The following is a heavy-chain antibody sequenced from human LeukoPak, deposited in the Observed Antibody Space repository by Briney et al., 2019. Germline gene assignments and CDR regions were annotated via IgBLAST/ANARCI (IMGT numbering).Heavy chain of an antibody. J-gene: IGHJ4*02. CDR3: ARRDGYNGIFDY. V-gene: IGHV4-38-2*01. CDR2: IYHSGST. Sequence: PSETLSLTCAVSGYSISSGYYWGWIRQPPGKGLEWIGSIYHSGSTYYNPSLKSRVTISVDTSKNKFSLKLSSVTAADTAVYYCARRDGYNGIFDYWGQGTLVTVSS. CDR1: GYSISSGYY. D-gene: IGHD5-24*01.